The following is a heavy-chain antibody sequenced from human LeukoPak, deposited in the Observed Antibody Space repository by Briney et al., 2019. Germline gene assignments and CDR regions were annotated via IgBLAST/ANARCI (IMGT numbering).Heavy chain of an antibody. Sequence: SETLSLTCAVSGGSISSGGYSWSWIRQPPGTGLEWIGYIYYSGSSFYNPSLMSRFTISVDRSKNQFSLKLSSVTAADTAIYYCARDNISSSGSFDHWGQGTLVTVSS. V-gene: IGHV4-30-4*07. CDR3: ARDNISSSGSFDH. CDR2: IYYSGSS. D-gene: IGHD3-22*01. CDR1: GGSISSGGYS. J-gene: IGHJ4*02.